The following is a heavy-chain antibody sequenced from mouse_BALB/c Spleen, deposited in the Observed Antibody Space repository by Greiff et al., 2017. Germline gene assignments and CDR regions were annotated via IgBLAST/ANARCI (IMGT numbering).Heavy chain of an antibody. V-gene: IGHV3-6*02. D-gene: IGHD1-1*01. Sequence: EVHLVESGPGLVKPSQSLSLTCSVTGYSITSGYYWNWIRQFPGNKLEWMGYISYDGSNNYNPSLKNRISITRDTSKNQFFLKLNSVTTEDTATYYCARGGSSQRVPMDYWGQGTSVTVSS. CDR3: ARGGSSQRVPMDY. CDR2: ISYDGSN. CDR1: GYSITSGYY. J-gene: IGHJ4*01.